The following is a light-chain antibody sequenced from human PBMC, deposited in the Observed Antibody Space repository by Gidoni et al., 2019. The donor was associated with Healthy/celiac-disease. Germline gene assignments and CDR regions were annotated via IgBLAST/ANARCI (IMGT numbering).Light chain of an antibody. Sequence: SYELTQPHSVAVSPGQTARITCSGDALPKQYAYWYQQKPGQAPVLVIYKDSERPSWIPERFSGSSSGTTVTLTISGVQAEDEADYYCQSADSSGTYQVFGGGTKLTV. J-gene: IGLJ3*02. CDR3: QSADSSGTYQV. CDR2: KDS. CDR1: ALPKQY. V-gene: IGLV3-25*02.